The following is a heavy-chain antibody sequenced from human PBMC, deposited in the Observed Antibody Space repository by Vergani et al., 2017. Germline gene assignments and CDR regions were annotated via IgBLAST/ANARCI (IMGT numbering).Heavy chain of an antibody. CDR3: ARGLWDCTHIRCSPPSY. V-gene: IGHV3-21*02. D-gene: IGHD2-8*01. J-gene: IGHJ4*02. CDR2: ISGSSSYV. Sequence: EVQLVESGGGLVKPGGSLRLSCAASGFSFSSYSMNWVGQAPGKGLEGVASISGSSSYVFYRDSVEGRFTITRDNAKKSVYLQMNSLRAEDTAMYFCARGLWDCTHIRCSPPSYWGQGTQVTVSS. CDR1: GFSFSSYS.